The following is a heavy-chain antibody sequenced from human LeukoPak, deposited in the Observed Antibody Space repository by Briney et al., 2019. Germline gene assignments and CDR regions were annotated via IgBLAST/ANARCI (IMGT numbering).Heavy chain of an antibody. Sequence: PGGSLRLSCAASGLTFGSYWVHWVRQAPGQGLAWEANIKEDGSEKYYVDSVKGRFTISRDNAKNSLYLQMNSLRAEDTAVYYCAKDWLWGSGSNIYDYWGQGTLVTVSS. D-gene: IGHD3-10*01. CDR2: IKEDGSEK. V-gene: IGHV3-7*01. CDR1: GLTFGSYW. CDR3: AKDWLWGSGSNIYDY. J-gene: IGHJ4*02.